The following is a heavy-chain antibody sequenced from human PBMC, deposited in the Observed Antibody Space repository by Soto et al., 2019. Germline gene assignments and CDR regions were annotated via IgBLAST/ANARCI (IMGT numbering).Heavy chain of an antibody. D-gene: IGHD2-21*02. CDR1: GYTFTSYG. J-gene: IGHJ4*02. CDR2: ISPYNGNT. Sequence: QVQLVQSGAEVKKPGASVKVSCKASGYTFTSYGISWVRQAPGQGLEWMGWISPYNGNTDYAQKLQGRVTLTTATSTSTAYMELRSLRSADTAVYHCARGPYGDRYFDYWGQGTLVTVSS. CDR3: ARGPYGDRYFDY. V-gene: IGHV1-18*01.